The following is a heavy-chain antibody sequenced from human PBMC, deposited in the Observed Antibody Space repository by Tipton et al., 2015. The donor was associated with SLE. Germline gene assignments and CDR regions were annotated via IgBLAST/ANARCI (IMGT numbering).Heavy chain of an antibody. Sequence: QSGAEVKRPGASVKVSCKGSGYNFNEFGITWVRQAPGQGLQWMGWISAYNDNTHYGDKVQDRITLTIDKSTSTAYMELRSLTSDDSAIYFCARDLGIRFLDGGWGQGTLVTVSS. J-gene: IGHJ4*02. V-gene: IGHV1-18*04. D-gene: IGHD3-3*01. CDR1: GYNFNEFG. CDR2: ISAYNDNT. CDR3: ARDLGIRFLDGG.